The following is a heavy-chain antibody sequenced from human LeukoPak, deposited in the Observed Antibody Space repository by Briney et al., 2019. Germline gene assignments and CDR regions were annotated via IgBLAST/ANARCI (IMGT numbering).Heavy chain of an antibody. J-gene: IGHJ4*02. CDR2: IYYSGST. D-gene: IGHD3-22*01. V-gene: IGHV4-39*01. Sequence: PSETLSLTCIVSGGSISSGIYYWGWIRQSPGNGLEWIGSIYYSGSTYYNPSLQSRVTISVDTSKNQFSLKVTSVTAADAAVYYCARHGHRGSGYYLPFDYWGQGTLVTVSS. CDR3: ARHGHRGSGYYLPFDY. CDR1: GGSISSGIYY.